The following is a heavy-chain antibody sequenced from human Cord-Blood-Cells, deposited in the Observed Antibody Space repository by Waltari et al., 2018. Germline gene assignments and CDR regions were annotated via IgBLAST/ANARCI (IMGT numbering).Heavy chain of an antibody. CDR3: ARETNWGCHYFDY. V-gene: IGHV3-21*01. Sequence: EVQLVESGGGLVKPGGSLRLSCAASGFTFSSYSMNWVRQAPGKGLEGVSSISSSSIYIYYAESVKGRFTISRDNAKNSLYLQMNSLRAEDTAVYYCARETNWGCHYFDYWGQGTLVTVSS. CDR1: GFTFSSYS. CDR2: ISSSSIYI. J-gene: IGHJ4*02. D-gene: IGHD7-27*01.